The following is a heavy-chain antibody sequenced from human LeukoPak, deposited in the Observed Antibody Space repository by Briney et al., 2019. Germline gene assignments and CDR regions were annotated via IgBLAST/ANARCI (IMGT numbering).Heavy chain of an antibody. CDR1: GFTVSLNE. J-gene: IGHJ4*02. V-gene: IGHV3-38-3*01. CDR3: AKGGSSWSEIDY. CDR2: IRGGST. D-gene: IGHD6-13*01. Sequence: GGSLRLSCAASGFTVSLNEMNWVRQAPGKGLEWVSSIRGGSTYYADSVKGRVTISRDNSKNTLYLQMNSLRAEDTAVYYCAKGGSSWSEIDYWGQGTLVTVSS.